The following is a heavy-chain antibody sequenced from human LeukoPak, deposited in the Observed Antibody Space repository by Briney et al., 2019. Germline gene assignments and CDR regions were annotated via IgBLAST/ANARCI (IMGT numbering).Heavy chain of an antibody. J-gene: IGHJ4*02. V-gene: IGHV1-2*02. CDR3: ARARRAARPPGYFGY. CDR1: GYTFTGYY. D-gene: IGHD6-6*01. CDR2: INPNSGGT. Sequence: ASVKVSCKASGYTFTGYYMHWVRQAPGQGLEWMGWINPNSGGTNYAQKFQGRVTMTRDTSISTAYMELSRLRSDDTAVYYCARARRAARPPGYFGYWGQGTLVTVSS.